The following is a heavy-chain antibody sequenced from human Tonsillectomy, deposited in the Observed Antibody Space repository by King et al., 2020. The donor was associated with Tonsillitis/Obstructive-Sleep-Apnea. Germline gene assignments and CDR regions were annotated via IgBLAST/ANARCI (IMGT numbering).Heavy chain of an antibody. CDR2: INPNRGGT. CDR1: GYTFTGYY. V-gene: IGHV1-2*04. D-gene: IGHD1-26*01. Sequence: QLVQSGAEVKKPGASVKVSCKASGYTFTGYYMNWVRQAPGQGLEWMGWINPNRGGTKYVQKFQGWVTMTRDTATSTAYMELSRLRSDDTAVYYCARVRENNWFDPWGQGTLVTVSS. CDR3: ARVRENNWFDP. J-gene: IGHJ5*02.